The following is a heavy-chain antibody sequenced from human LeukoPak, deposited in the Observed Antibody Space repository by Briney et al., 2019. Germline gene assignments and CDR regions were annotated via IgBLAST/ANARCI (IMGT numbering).Heavy chain of an antibody. CDR2: IIPIFGTA. D-gene: IGHD2-2*01. CDR1: GGTFSSYA. V-gene: IGHV1-69*13. CDR3: ASRAAADIVVVPAADADY. J-gene: IGHJ4*02. Sequence: ASVKVSCKASGGTFSSYAISWVRQAPGQGLEWMGGIIPIFGTANYAQKFQGRVTIAADESTSTAYMELSSLRSEDTAVYYCASRAAADIVVVPAADADYWGQGTLVTVSS.